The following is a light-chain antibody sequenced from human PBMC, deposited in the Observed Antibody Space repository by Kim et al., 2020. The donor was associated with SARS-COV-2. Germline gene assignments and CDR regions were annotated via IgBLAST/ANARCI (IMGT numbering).Light chain of an antibody. CDR3: QQLYSYPPWT. V-gene: IGKV1-9*01. CDR2: AAS. J-gene: IGKJ1*01. Sequence: IQLTQSPSSLSASVGDRVTITCRASQVISTFLAWYQQKPGKAPKLLIHAASTLQSGVPSRFSGSGSGTDFTLTISSLQPQDFATYYCQQLYSYPPWTFGEGTKVDIK. CDR1: QVISTF.